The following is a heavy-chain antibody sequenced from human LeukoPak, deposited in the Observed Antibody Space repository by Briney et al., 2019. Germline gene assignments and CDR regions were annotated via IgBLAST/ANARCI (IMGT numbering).Heavy chain of an antibody. Sequence: QPGGSLRLSCAASGFTFSSYWMHWVRQAPGKGLVWVSRTNSDGSSTSYADSVKGRFTISRDNAKNTLYLQMNSLRAEDTAVYYCARVDGSAAGSPMDVWGKGTTVTISS. V-gene: IGHV3-74*01. CDR2: TNSDGSST. CDR1: GFTFSSYW. CDR3: ARVDGSAAGSPMDV. J-gene: IGHJ6*03. D-gene: IGHD6-13*01.